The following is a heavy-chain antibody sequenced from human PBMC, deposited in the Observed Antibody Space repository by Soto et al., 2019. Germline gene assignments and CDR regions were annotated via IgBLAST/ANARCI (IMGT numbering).Heavy chain of an antibody. CDR1: GGSMRDYC. CDR2: VCDTATT. Sequence: QVQLQESGPRLVKPSETLSLTCTVSGGSMRDYCWSWVRQPAGKGLDWIGRVCDTATTNYNPSLNSRVTMSIDTSKNQFFLKVTSVTAADTAVYYCARGPQLAKNWFDSWGQGTLVTVSS. CDR3: ARGPQLAKNWFDS. J-gene: IGHJ5*01. V-gene: IGHV4-4*07. D-gene: IGHD5-12*01.